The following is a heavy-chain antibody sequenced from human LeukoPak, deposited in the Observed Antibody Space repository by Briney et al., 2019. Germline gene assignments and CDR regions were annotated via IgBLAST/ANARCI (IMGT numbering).Heavy chain of an antibody. CDR3: ARGEVAGTHGHYYFDY. V-gene: IGHV4-34*01. CDR2: INHSGST. J-gene: IGHJ4*02. CDR1: GGSFSGYH. D-gene: IGHD6-19*01. Sequence: SETLSLTCAVYGGSFSGYHWSWIRQPPGKGLEWIGEINHSGSTNYNPSLKSRVTISVDTSKNQFSLKLSSVTAADTAVYYCARGEVAGTHGHYYFDYWGQGTLVTVSS.